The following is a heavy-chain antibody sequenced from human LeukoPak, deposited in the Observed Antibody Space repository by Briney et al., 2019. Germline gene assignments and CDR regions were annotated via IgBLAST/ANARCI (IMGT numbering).Heavy chain of an antibody. D-gene: IGHD1-14*01. CDR1: GGSISSSSYY. V-gene: IGHV4-39*01. CDR3: ARHLTSDRDPFDY. J-gene: IGHJ4*02. Sequence: SETLSLTCTVSGGSISSSSYYWGWIRQPPGKGLEWIGNIYYSGSTYYNPSLKSRVTISGDTSKNQFSLKLSSVTAADTAVYYCARHLTSDRDPFDYWGQGTLVTVSS. CDR2: IYYSGST.